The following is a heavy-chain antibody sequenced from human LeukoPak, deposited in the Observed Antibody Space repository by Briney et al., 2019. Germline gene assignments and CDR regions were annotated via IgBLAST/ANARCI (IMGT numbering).Heavy chain of an antibody. J-gene: IGHJ5*02. V-gene: IGHV1-69*05. Sequence: SVKVSCKASGGTFSSYAISWVRQAPGQGLEWMGGIIPIFGTANYAQKFQGRVTITTDESTSTAYMELSSLRSEDTAVYYCARDGPYSSPSFYWFDPWGQGTLVTVSS. CDR3: ARDGPYSSPSFYWFDP. CDR1: GGTFSSYA. CDR2: IIPIFGTA. D-gene: IGHD6-6*01.